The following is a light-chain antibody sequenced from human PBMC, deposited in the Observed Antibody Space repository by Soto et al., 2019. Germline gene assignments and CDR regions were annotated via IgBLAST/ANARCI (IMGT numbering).Light chain of an antibody. CDR3: QQSYSTPGT. V-gene: IGKV1-39*01. CDR2: GAI. Sequence: DIPMTQSPSALSASVGDRVTITCRASQSVSKYLNWYQQNPGKAPKLLIYGAISLHSGVPSRFSGSGSGTYFTLTISNLQPEYFASYYCQQSYSTPGTFGQGTKVEIK. J-gene: IGKJ1*01. CDR1: QSVSKY.